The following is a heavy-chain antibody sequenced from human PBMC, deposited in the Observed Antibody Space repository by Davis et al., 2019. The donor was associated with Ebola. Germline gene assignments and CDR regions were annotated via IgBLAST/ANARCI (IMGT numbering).Heavy chain of an antibody. CDR2: INHSGST. D-gene: IGHD3/OR15-3a*01. V-gene: IGHV4-34*01. J-gene: IGHJ5*02. CDR1: GGSFSGYY. CDR3: ARESMAWEDWGFDP. Sequence: SETLSLTCAVYGGSFSGYYWSWIRQPPGKGLEWIGEINHSGSTNYNPSLKSRVTISVDTSKNQFSLKLSSVTAADTAVYYCARESMAWEDWGFDPWGQGTLVTVSS.